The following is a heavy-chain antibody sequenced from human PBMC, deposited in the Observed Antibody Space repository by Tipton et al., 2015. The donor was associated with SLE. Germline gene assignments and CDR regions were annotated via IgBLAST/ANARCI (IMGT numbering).Heavy chain of an antibody. CDR3: ARSGSYSQFDY. V-gene: IGHV4-59*01. CDR1: GGSMKSYY. J-gene: IGHJ4*02. D-gene: IGHD1-26*01. Sequence: LSLTCTVSGGSMKSYYWSWIRQTPGKGLEWIAYIYYTGSTNYNDSLKSRVTISVDTSKNQFSLKLSSVTATDTAVYYCARSGSYSQFDYWGQGTLVTVSS. CDR2: IYYTGST.